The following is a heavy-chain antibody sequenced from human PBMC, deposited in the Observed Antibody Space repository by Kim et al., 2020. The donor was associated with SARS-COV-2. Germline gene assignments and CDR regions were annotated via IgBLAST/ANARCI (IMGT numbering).Heavy chain of an antibody. V-gene: IGHV1-8*01. CDR1: GYTFTSYD. Sequence: ASVKVSCKASGYTFTSYDINWVRQATGQGLEWMGWMNPNSGNTGYAQKFQGRVTMTRNTSISTAYMGLSSLISEDTAVYYCARDGVQGFDYWGQGTLVTVAS. CDR2: MNPNSGNT. D-gene: IGHD1-1*01. J-gene: IGHJ4*02. CDR3: ARDGVQGFDY.